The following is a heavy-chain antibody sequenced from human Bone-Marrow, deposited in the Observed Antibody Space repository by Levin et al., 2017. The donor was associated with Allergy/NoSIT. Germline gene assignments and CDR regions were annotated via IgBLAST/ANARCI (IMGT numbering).Heavy chain of an antibody. V-gene: IGHV3-48*03. Sequence: GGSLRLSCAASGFSFSNYGMNWVRQAPGKGLEWISYISSSDNTIYYEDSVKGRFTVSRDDGQNSLFLQMNSLRGEDTGIYYCARDHYGALDTWGQGTLVTVSS. CDR2: ISSSDNTI. D-gene: IGHD4-17*01. J-gene: IGHJ4*02. CDR3: ARDHYGALDT. CDR1: GFSFSNYG.